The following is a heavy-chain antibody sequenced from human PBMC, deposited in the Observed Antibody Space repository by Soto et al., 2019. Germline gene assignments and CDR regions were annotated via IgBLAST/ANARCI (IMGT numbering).Heavy chain of an antibody. CDR3: ARDGVDTAMVT. CDR1: GGSISSYY. V-gene: IGHV4-59*01. Sequence: SETLSLTCTVSGGSISSYYWSWIRQPPGKGLEWIGYIYYSGSTNYNPSLKSRVTISVDTSKNQFSLKLSSVTAADTAVYYCARDGVDTAMVTWGQGTLVTVSS. CDR2: IYYSGST. J-gene: IGHJ4*02. D-gene: IGHD5-18*01.